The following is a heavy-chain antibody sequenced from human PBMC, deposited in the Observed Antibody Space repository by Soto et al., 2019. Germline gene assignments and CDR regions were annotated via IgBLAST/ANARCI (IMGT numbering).Heavy chain of an antibody. Sequence: GSLRLSCAASGFTFSRYIINWVRQAPGKGLEWVSSISSSSSYIYYADSVKGRFTISRDNAKNSLYLQMNSLRAEDTAVYYCARDSPWYYYDSSGSLDYWGQGTPVTVSS. V-gene: IGHV3-21*01. CDR1: GFTFSRYI. J-gene: IGHJ4*02. CDR2: ISSSSSYI. D-gene: IGHD3-22*01. CDR3: ARDSPWYYYDSSGSLDY.